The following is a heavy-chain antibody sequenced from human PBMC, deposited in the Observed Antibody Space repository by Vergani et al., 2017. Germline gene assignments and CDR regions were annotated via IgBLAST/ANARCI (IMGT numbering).Heavy chain of an antibody. CDR2: LSSSGSTI. D-gene: IGHD1-26*01. V-gene: IGHV3-11*01. J-gene: IGHJ3*02. CDR1: GFTFSDYY. CDR3: VRGGTYYVEAYDI. Sequence: QVQLVESGGGLVKPGESLRLACAASGFTFSDYYMSWIRQAPGKGLEWVSYLSSSGSTIYYADSVKGRFTISRDNAKNSLYLQMNSLRAEDTAVYFCVRGGTYYVEAYDIWGQGTMVTVSS.